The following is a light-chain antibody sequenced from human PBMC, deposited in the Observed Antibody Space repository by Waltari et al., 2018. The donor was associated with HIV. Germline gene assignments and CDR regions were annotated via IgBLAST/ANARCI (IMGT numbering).Light chain of an antibody. CDR3: CSFAGSYTLV. J-gene: IGLJ3*02. V-gene: IGLV2-11*01. CDR1: SSDIGHYNY. Sequence: QSALTPPRSVSGSPGQSVTISCTGTSSDIGHYNYVSWYQQHPGKAPKLMIYDVTKRPSGVPDRFSGSKSGNTASLTISGLQAEDEAAYYCCSFAGSYTLVFGGGTKLTVL. CDR2: DVT.